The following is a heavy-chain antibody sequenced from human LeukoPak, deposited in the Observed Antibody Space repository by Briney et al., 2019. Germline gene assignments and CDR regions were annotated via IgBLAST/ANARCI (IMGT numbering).Heavy chain of an antibody. CDR3: ARALYHTFDY. CDR2: ISANNNNT. CDR1: GYSFTTYG. D-gene: IGHD2-2*01. J-gene: IGHJ4*02. Sequence: ASVKVSCKASGYSFTTYGISWVRQAPGQGLEWMGWISANNNNTDNVQKLQGRVTMTTDTSTSTAYMELRSLRSDDTAVYYCARALYHTFDYWGQGTLVTVSS. V-gene: IGHV1-18*01.